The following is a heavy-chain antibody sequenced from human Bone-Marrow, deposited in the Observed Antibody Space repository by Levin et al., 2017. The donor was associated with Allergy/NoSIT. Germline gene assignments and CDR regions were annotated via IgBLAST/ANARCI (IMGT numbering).Heavy chain of an antibody. D-gene: IGHD3-3*01. CDR2: IKPSDDSR. V-gene: IGHV1-46*01. J-gene: IGHJ4*02. CDR3: ARDNDFWSLDY. CDR1: GYTFTTKY. Sequence: GESLKISCKASGYTFTTKYIHWVRQAPGQGLEWMARIKPSDDSRIYGQKFQGRVTMTRDTSTSTVYMELSSLRSEDTAVYFCARDNDFWSLDYWGQGTLVTVSS.